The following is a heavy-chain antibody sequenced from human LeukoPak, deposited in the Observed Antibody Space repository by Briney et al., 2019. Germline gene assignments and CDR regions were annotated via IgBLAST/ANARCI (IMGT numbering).Heavy chain of an antibody. D-gene: IGHD6-13*01. CDR3: ARHGFWDSSREDY. CDR2: INHSGST. V-gene: IGHV4-34*01. Sequence: SSETLSLTCAVYGGSFSGYYWSWIRQPPGKGLEWIGEINHSGSTNYNPSLKSRVTISVDTSKNQFSLKLSSVTAADTAVYYCARHGFWDSSREDYWGQGTLVTVSS. CDR1: GGSFSGYY. J-gene: IGHJ4*02.